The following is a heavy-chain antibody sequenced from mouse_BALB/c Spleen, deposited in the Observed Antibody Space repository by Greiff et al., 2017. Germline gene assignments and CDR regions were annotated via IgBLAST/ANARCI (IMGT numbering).Heavy chain of an antibody. CDR2: INSNGGST. Sequence: EVNVVESGGGLVQPGGSLKLSCAASGFTFSSYGMSWVRQTPDKRLELVATINSNGGSTYYPDSVKGRFTISRDNAKNTLYLQMSSLKSEDTAMYYCARDGDYGKAWFAYWGQGTLVTVSA. D-gene: IGHD2-1*01. J-gene: IGHJ3*01. CDR1: GFTFSSYG. V-gene: IGHV5-6-3*01. CDR3: ARDGDYGKAWFAY.